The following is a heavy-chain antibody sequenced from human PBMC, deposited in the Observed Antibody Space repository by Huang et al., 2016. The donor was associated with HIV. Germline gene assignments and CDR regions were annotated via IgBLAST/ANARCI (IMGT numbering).Heavy chain of an antibody. J-gene: IGHJ3*02. D-gene: IGHD2-15*01. Sequence: EEQLVESGGGFVQPGGSLRLSCAGAGFTPSDHYIDWVRQAPGKGLEWVGRSGNRADSYTTEYAASVKGRFAISRDDSKNSLYLHMNSLKTEDTAVYHCTKGYSGVSIYAFDIWGQGTMVTVSS. CDR1: GFTPSDHY. V-gene: IGHV3-72*01. CDR2: SGNRADSYTT. CDR3: TKGYSGVSIYAFDI.